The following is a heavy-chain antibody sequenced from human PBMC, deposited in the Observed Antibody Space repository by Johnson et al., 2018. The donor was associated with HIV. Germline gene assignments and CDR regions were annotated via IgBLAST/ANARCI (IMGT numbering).Heavy chain of an antibody. V-gene: IGHV3-33*08. Sequence: QVQLVESGGGVVQPGRYLRLSCAASGFIFNTFGMHWVRQAPGKGLEWVAFIWHDGRDVYYADSVKGRFTVSRDNSKNTLFLHMNGLRAEDTAVYYCAREGRTGPDTFDIWGQGTMVTVSS. CDR2: IWHDGRDV. J-gene: IGHJ3*02. CDR3: AREGRTGPDTFDI. CDR1: GFIFNTFG.